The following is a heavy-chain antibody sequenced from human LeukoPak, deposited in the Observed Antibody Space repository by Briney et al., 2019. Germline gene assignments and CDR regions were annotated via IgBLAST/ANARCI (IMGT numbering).Heavy chain of an antibody. J-gene: IGHJ4*02. CDR3: AKASIGWKFDY. Sequence: PGGSLRLSCAASGFTFSSYAMSWVRQAPGKGLEWVSAISSAGNTQYADSVRGRFTISTDNSKNTLYLQMNTLRADNTAVYYCAKASIGWKFDYWGQGALVTVSS. CDR1: GFTFSSYA. D-gene: IGHD6-19*01. V-gene: IGHV3-23*01. CDR2: ISSAGNT.